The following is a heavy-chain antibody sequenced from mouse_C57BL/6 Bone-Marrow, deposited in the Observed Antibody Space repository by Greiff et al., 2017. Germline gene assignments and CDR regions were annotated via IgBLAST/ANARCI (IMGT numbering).Heavy chain of an antibody. J-gene: IGHJ2*01. D-gene: IGHD1-1*01. CDR1: GFNIKDYY. CDR2: IDPEDGET. Sequence: VQLQQSGAELVKPGASVKLSCTASGFNIKDYYIHWVKQSPEQGLEWIGKIDPEDGETKYAPKVQDRVTITADTSSNTAYLQLSSLTSEDTAVYYCTRARMDYGTNYGGRGTALTVSS. V-gene: IGHV14-2*01. CDR3: TRARMDYGTNY.